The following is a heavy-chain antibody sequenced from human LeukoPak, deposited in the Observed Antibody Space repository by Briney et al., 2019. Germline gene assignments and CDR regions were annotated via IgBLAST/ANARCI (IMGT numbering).Heavy chain of an antibody. D-gene: IGHD3-3*01. V-gene: IGHV1-18*01. CDR1: GYTFTSYG. CDR3: SRGVTFFGVVLYGIDY. CDR2: ISAYNGNT. Sequence: GASVKVSCKASGYTFTSYGISWLRQAPGQGLKWMGWISAYNGNTNYAQKLQGRVTMTTDTSTSTAYMELRSLRSDDTAVGYCSRGVTFFGVVLYGIDYWRQATQLTVSP. J-gene: IGHJ4*02.